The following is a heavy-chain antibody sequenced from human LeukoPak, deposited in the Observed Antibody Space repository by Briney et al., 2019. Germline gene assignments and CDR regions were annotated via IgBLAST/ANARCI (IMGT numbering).Heavy chain of an antibody. Sequence: QAGGSLRLSCAASGFTFSSYWMSWVRQAPGKGLEWVANIKQDGSEKYYVDSVKGRFTISRDNAKNSLYLQMNSLRAEDTAVYYCARDLVLAGYSYGYFDYWGQGTLVTVSS. CDR2: IKQDGSEK. D-gene: IGHD5-18*01. V-gene: IGHV3-7*01. J-gene: IGHJ4*02. CDR1: GFTFSSYW. CDR3: ARDLVLAGYSYGYFDY.